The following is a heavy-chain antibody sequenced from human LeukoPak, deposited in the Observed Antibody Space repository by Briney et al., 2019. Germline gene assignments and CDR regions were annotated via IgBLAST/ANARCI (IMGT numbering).Heavy chain of an antibody. CDR3: ARVGSLVFDY. D-gene: IGHD2-2*03. CDR1: GGSFSGYY. V-gene: IGHV4-34*01. Sequence: PSETLSLTCAVYGGSFSGYYWSWIRQPPGKGLEWIGEINHSGSTNYNPSLKSRLTIPVDTSNNQFSLKLSSVTAADTAVYYCARVGSLVFDYWGQGTLVTVSS. CDR2: INHSGST. J-gene: IGHJ4*02.